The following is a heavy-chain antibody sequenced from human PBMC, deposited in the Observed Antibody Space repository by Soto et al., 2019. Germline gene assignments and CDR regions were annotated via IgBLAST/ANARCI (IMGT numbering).Heavy chain of an antibody. V-gene: IGHV3-23*01. CDR3: VKNSGWFNT. CDR1: GFTFGTTD. J-gene: IGHJ5*02. Sequence: LRLSCAASGFTFGTTDMSWVRQAPGEGLEWVSTIDGSGGITYYADSVKGRFTISRDNSRNTVYLQMNSLRGDDTALYYCVKNSGWFNTWGQGALVTVSS. D-gene: IGHD3-10*01. CDR2: IDGSGGIT.